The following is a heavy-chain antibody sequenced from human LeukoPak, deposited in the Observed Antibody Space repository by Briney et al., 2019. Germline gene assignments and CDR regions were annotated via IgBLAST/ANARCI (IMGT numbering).Heavy chain of an antibody. CDR1: GGSISSGSYY. J-gene: IGHJ4*02. CDR3: ARAFHCSSTSCYTRGLDS. CDR2: IYTRGTI. D-gene: IGHD2-2*02. Sequence: SQTLSLTXTVSGGSISSGSYYWYWIRQPTGKGLEWIGRIYTRGTINYNPSLKSRVTMSVDTSKNQFSLNLTSVTAADTAVYYCARAFHCSSTSCYTRGLDSWGQGTLVTVSS. V-gene: IGHV4-61*02.